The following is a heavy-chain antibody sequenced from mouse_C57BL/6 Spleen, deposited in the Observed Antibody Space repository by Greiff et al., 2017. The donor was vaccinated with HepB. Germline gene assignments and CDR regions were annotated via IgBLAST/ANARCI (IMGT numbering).Heavy chain of an antibody. J-gene: IGHJ2*01. D-gene: IGHD2-4*01. CDR3: ARDDYDGYYFDY. V-gene: IGHV1-22*01. CDR2: INPNNGGT. Sequence: EVQLQQSGPELVKPGASVKMSCKASGYTFTDYNMHWVKQSHGKSLEWIGYINPNNGGTSYNQKFKGKATLTVNKSSSTAYMELRSLTSEDSAVYYGARDDYDGYYFDYWGQGTTLTVSS. CDR1: GYTFTDYN.